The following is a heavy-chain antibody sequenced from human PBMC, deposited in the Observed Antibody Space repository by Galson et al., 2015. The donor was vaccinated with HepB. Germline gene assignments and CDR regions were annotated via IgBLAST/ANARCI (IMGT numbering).Heavy chain of an antibody. J-gene: IGHJ5*01. CDR3: ARDASAFDD. CDR2: ISTYNGDT. Sequence: SVKVSCKASGYTFTSYGINWVRQAPGQGLEWMGWISTYNGDTSYAQKFRGRVTMTRDTSTSTAYMVLTSLRSDDTAIFYCARDASAFDDWGQGSLVTVSS. CDR1: GYTFTSYG. V-gene: IGHV1-18*04.